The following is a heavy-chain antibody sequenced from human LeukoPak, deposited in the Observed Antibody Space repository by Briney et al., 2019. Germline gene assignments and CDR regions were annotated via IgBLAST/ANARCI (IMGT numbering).Heavy chain of an antibody. CDR2: INHSGST. D-gene: IGHD4-17*01. CDR3: ARGVGNDYGDFDY. Sequence: PSETLSLTCTVSGYSISSGYYWGWIRQPPGKGLEWIGEINHSGSTNYNPSLKSRVTISVDTSKNQFSLKLSSVTAADTAVYYCARGVGNDYGDFDYWGQGTLVTVSS. J-gene: IGHJ4*02. CDR1: GYSISSGYY. V-gene: IGHV4-38-2*02.